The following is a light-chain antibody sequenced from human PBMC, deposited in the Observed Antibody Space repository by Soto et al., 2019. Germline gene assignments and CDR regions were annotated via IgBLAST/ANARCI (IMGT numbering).Light chain of an antibody. J-gene: IGLJ2*01. CDR3: SSYAGSNNLV. CDR2: EVT. V-gene: IGLV2-8*01. CDR1: TRDVGGYNY. Sequence: QSVLTQPPSPSGSPGQSVTISCTGTTRDVGGYNYFSWYQQHPGKAPILMIYEVTERPSGVPDRFSGSKSGNTASLTVSGLQAEDEADYYCSSYAGSNNLVFGGGTKLTVL.